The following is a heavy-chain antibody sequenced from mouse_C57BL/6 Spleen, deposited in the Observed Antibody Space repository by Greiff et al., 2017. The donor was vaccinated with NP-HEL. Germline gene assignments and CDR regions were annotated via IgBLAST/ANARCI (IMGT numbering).Heavy chain of an antibody. CDR3: ARQRYYGSSWFAY. D-gene: IGHD1-1*01. CDR1: GYTFTSYG. CDR2: IYPRSGNT. Sequence: VMLQQSGAELARPGASVKLSCKASGYTFTSYGISWVKQRTGQGLEWIGEIYPRSGNTYYNEKFKGKATLTADKSSSTAYMELRSLTSEDSAVYFCARQRYYGSSWFAYWGQGTLVTVSA. V-gene: IGHV1-81*01. J-gene: IGHJ3*01.